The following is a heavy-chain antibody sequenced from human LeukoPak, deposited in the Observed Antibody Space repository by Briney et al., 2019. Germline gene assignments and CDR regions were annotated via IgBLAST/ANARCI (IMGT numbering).Heavy chain of an antibody. Sequence: ASVKVSCKASGYTFTSYDINWVRQATGQGLEWMGWISAYNGNTNYAQKLQGRVTMTTDTSTSTAYMELRSLRSDDTAVYYCARDHDSSGYYPDAFDIWGQGTMVTVSS. CDR1: GYTFTSYD. D-gene: IGHD3-22*01. J-gene: IGHJ3*02. CDR3: ARDHDSSGYYPDAFDI. V-gene: IGHV1-18*01. CDR2: ISAYNGNT.